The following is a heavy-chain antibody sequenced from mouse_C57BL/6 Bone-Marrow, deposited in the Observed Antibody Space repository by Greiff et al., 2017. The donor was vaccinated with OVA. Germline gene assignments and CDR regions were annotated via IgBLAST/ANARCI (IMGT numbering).Heavy chain of an antibody. J-gene: IGHJ2*01. CDR1: GFTFSNYW. CDR3: TGANYCFDA. V-gene: IGHV6-3*01. CDR2: IRLKSDNYAT. Sequence: EVKVIESGGGLVQPGGSMKLSCVASGFTFSNYWMNWVRQSPEQGLEWVAQIRLKSDNYATHYAESVKGRFTISRNDSKRSVSLQMHNIRAEDTGIYYCTGANYCFDAWGPGTTLTVSS.